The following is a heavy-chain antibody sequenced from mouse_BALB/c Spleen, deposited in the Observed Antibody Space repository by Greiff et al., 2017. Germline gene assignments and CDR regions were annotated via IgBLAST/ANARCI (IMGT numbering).Heavy chain of an antibody. J-gene: IGHJ2*01. V-gene: IGHV5-17*02. CDR3: ARIPIYDGYYVDY. D-gene: IGHD2-3*01. Sequence: EVQLVESGGGLVQPGGSRKLSCAASGFTFSSFGMHWVRQAPEKGLEWVACISSGSSTIYYADTVKGRFTISRDNPKNTLFLQMTSLRSEDTAMYYCARIPIYDGYYVDYWGQGTTLTVSS. CDR1: GFTFSSFG. CDR2: ISSGSSTI.